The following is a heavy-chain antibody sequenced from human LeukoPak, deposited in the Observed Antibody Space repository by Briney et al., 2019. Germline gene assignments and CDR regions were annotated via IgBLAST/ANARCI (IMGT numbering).Heavy chain of an antibody. CDR2: IYSGGLT. J-gene: IGHJ4*02. Sequence: PGGSLRLSCAASGFTVSSNYMSWVRQAPGKGLEWVSVIYSGGLTYYAESVKGRFTISRDNSKNTLYLQMNSLRAEDTAVYYCARSSAGIQLWSWLAFDYWGQGTLVTVSS. CDR3: ARSSAGIQLWSWLAFDY. D-gene: IGHD5-18*01. CDR1: GFTVSSNY. V-gene: IGHV3-53*01.